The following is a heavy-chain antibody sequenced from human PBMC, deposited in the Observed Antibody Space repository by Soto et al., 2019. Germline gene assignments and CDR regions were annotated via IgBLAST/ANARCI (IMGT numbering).Heavy chain of an antibody. CDR3: AHRAWAACGTGYYFDH. V-gene: IGHV2-5*02. D-gene: IGHD1-1*01. CDR1: GFSFSTSAVG. Sequence: QITLTESGPTLVKPTQTLTLTCTFSGFSFSTSAVGVGWIRQPPGKALEWLALIYWDDDKRYSPFLKSRLTSATDTSTTPAGLTYTNMGPVGTGTSYFAHRAWAACGTGYYFDHWGQGTLVTVSS. CDR2: IYWDDDK. J-gene: IGHJ4*02.